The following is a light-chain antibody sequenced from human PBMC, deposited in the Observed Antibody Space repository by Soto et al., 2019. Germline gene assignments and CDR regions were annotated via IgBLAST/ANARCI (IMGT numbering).Light chain of an antibody. CDR2: AAS. J-gene: IGKJ4*01. CDR3: QQLNSYPLT. V-gene: IGKV1-9*01. CDR1: QGISSY. Sequence: IQLTQSPSSLSASVGDRVTITCRASQGISSYLAWYQQKPGKAPKLLIYAASTLQSGVPSRFSGSGTWKNFNLPLSNPQPEDFATYYCQQLNSYPLTFGGGTKVEIK.